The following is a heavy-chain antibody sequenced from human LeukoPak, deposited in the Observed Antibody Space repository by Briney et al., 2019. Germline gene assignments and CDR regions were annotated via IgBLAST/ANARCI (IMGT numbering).Heavy chain of an antibody. CDR3: ARGVTRSSDAFDI. CDR1: GGSISSYY. Sequence: SETLSLTCTVPGGSISSYYWSWIRQPPGKGLEWIGYIYYSGSTNYNPSLKSRVTISVDTSKNQFSLKLSSVTAADTAVYYCARGVTRSSDAFDIWGQGTMVTVSS. CDR2: IYYSGST. J-gene: IGHJ3*02. D-gene: IGHD2-2*01. V-gene: IGHV4-59*01.